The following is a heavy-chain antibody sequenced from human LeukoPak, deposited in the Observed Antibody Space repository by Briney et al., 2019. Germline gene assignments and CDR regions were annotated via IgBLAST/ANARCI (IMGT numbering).Heavy chain of an antibody. CDR1: GGSISSSSYY. V-gene: IGHV4-39*01. CDR3: ARRGTYYDSSGYYLPFDY. J-gene: IGHJ4*02. CDR2: IYYSGST. D-gene: IGHD3-22*01. Sequence: PSETLSLTCTVSGGSISSSSYYWGWIRQPPGKGLEWIGSIYYSGSTYYNPSLKSRVTISVDTSKNQFSLKLSSVTAADTAVYYCARRGTYYDSSGYYLPFDYWGQGTLVTVSS.